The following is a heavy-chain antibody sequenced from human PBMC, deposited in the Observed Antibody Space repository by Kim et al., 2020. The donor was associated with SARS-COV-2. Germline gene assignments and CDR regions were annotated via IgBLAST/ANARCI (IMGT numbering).Heavy chain of an antibody. J-gene: IGHJ4*02. V-gene: IGHV3-21*01. CDR3: ARELSLGRPGGFDY. Sequence: ADSVEGRFTISRDNAKNSLYLQISSLRADDTAMYYCARELSLGRPGGFDYWGQGTLVTVSS. D-gene: IGHD3-10*01.